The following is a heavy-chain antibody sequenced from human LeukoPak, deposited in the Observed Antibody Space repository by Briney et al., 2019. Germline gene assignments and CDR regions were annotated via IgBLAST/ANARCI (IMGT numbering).Heavy chain of an antibody. J-gene: IGHJ4*02. Sequence: ASVKVSCKASEYTLSDYYIPWVRQAPGQGLEWMGWINPKSGGTNYGKKFQGRVTMTRDTSINTAYMELSRLRSDDTAVYYCARVMDYGGNRENFDYWGQGTLVTVSS. V-gene: IGHV1-2*02. D-gene: IGHD4-23*01. CDR1: EYTLSDYY. CDR3: ARVMDYGGNRENFDY. CDR2: INPKSGGT.